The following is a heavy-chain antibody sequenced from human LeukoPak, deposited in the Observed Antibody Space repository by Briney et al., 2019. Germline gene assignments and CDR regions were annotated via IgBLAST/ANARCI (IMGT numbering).Heavy chain of an antibody. CDR3: DTGPAHYDFWSGYYY. D-gene: IGHD3-3*01. CDR1: GYSISSGYY. CDR2: IYHSGST. J-gene: IGHJ4*02. Sequence: SETLSLTCTVSGYSISSGYYWGWIRQPPGKGLEWIGSIYHSGSTYYNPSLKSRFTVSVDTSKNQSSLKLSSVTAAYTAVYYCDTGPAHYDFWSGYYYWGQGTLVTVYS. V-gene: IGHV4-38-2*02.